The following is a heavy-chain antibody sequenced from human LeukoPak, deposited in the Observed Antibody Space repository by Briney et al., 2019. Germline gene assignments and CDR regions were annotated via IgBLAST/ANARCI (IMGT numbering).Heavy chain of an antibody. D-gene: IGHD1-20*01. J-gene: IGHJ4*02. CDR1: GGSISSYY. V-gene: IGHV4-59*01. CDR2: IYYSGST. CDR3: ASKYNWNLAYDC. Sequence: SETLSLTCTVSGGSISSYYWSWIRQPPGKGLEWIGYIYYSGSTNYNPSLKSRVTISVDTSKNQFSLKLSSVTAADTAVYYCASKYNWNLAYDCWGQGTLVTVSS.